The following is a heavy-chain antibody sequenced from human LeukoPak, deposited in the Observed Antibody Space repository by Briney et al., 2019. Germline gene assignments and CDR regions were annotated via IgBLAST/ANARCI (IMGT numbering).Heavy chain of an antibody. CDR1: GDSISNYY. V-gene: IGHV4-59*01. Sequence: SETLSLTCTVSGDSISNYYWSWIRQSPGKTLEWIGYMYNRGSTIYNPSLKSRVTISTDPSKNQFSLRLTSVTAADTAVYYCARAEKAVTGTLDYWGQGTLITVSS. CDR3: ARAEKAVTGTLDY. J-gene: IGHJ4*02. CDR2: MYNRGST. D-gene: IGHD6-19*01.